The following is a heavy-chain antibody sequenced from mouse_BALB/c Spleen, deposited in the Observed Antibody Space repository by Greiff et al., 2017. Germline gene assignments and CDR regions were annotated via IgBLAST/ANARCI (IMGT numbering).Heavy chain of an antibody. Sequence: QVQLQQPGAELVKPGASVKLSCKASGYTFTSYWMHWVKQRPGQGLEWIGEINPSNGRTNYNEKFKSKATLTVDKSSSTAYMQLSSLTSEDSAVYYCARSIYYGSSWFAYWGQGTLVTVSA. CDR2: INPSNGRT. CDR1: GYTFTSYW. J-gene: IGHJ3*01. V-gene: IGHV1S81*02. CDR3: ARSIYYGSSWFAY. D-gene: IGHD1-1*01.